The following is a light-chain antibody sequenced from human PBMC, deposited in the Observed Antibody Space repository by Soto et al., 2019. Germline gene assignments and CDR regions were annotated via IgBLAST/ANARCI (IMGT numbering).Light chain of an antibody. CDR3: HQYVSSSPWT. CDR1: QSVSSSY. Sequence: EIVLTQSPGTLSLSPGERATLSCRASQSVSSSYLAWYQQKPGQAPRLLIYGASSRATGIPDRFSGSGSGTDFTLTISRLEPEVFAVYYCHQYVSSSPWTFCQGPNVDIK. J-gene: IGKJ1*01. V-gene: IGKV3-20*01. CDR2: GAS.